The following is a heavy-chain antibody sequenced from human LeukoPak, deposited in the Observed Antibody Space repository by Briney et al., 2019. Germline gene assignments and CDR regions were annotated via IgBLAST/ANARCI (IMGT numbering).Heavy chain of an antibody. V-gene: IGHV1-2*02. J-gene: IGHJ4*02. CDR2: INPKSGDT. CDR3: ARGLGTYSSSPALDS. CDR1: GYTFTGYY. Sequence: ASVKVSCKSSGYTFTGYYMHWVRQAPGQGLEWMGWINPKSGDTNSAQKFQGRVTMTRDTSISTAYMELNRLTSDDTAVYYCARGLGTYSSSPALDSWGQGTLVIVSS. D-gene: IGHD6-13*01.